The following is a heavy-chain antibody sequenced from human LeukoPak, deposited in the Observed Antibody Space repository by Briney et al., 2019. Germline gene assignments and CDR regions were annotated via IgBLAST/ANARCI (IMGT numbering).Heavy chain of an antibody. V-gene: IGHV4-30-4*07. J-gene: IGHJ4*02. Sequence: SETLSLTCTVSGGSISSSSYSWTWIRQPPGKGLECIGHVYYSGTTYYNPSLKSRVTISLDTSKNQFSLKLSSVTAADTAVYYCARRLAVAGAEFDYWGQGTLVTVSS. CDR2: VYYSGTT. CDR1: GGSISSSSYS. CDR3: ARRLAVAGAEFDY. D-gene: IGHD6-19*01.